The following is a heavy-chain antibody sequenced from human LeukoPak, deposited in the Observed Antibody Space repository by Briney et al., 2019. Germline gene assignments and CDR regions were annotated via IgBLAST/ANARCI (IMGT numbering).Heavy chain of an antibody. CDR3: AKGLRYFDWLSLH. J-gene: IGHJ4*02. CDR1: GRSISSSTYY. V-gene: IGHV3-23*01. CDR2: ISGSGGST. Sequence: PSETLSLTCTVSGRSISSSTYYWGWIRQSPGKGLEWVSAISGSGGSTYYADSVKGRFTISRDNSKNTLYLQMNSLRAEDTAVYYCAKGLRYFDWLSLHWGQGTLVTVSS. D-gene: IGHD3-9*01.